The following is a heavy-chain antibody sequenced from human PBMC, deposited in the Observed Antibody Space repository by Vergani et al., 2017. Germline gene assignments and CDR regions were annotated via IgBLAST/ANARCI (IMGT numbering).Heavy chain of an antibody. Sequence: EVQLLQSEGAVVQPGGSLRLSCVASGFTFSSHAMSWVRQAPGKGLEWVSGINNNGVSTYYADSVKGRFTISRDNSKNTLYLQMTDLRAEDTATYYCAKVFGNTSCPYGGGAFDVWGHGTMVTVSS. CDR1: GFTFSSHA. D-gene: IGHD2-2*01. V-gene: IGHV3-23*01. CDR2: INNNGVST. J-gene: IGHJ3*01. CDR3: AKVFGNTSCPYGGGAFDV.